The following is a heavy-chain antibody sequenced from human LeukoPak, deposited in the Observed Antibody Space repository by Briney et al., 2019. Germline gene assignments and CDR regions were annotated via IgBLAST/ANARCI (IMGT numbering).Heavy chain of an antibody. D-gene: IGHD2-2*01. CDR1: GFTFSSYA. J-gene: IGHJ4*02. CDR2: ISGSGGST. CDR3: AKDRHIVVVPAAWDY. V-gene: IGHV3-23*01. Sequence: GGSLRLPCAASGFTFSSYAMSWVRQAPGKGLEWVSAISGSGGSTYYADSVKGRFTISRDNSKNTLYLQMNSLRAKDTAVYYCAKDRHIVVVPAAWDYWGQGTLVTVSS.